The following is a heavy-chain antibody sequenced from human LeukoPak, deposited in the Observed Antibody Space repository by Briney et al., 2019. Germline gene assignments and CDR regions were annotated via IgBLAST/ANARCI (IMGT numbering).Heavy chain of an antibody. D-gene: IGHD3-22*01. CDR3: ACLTTADAFDI. CDR2: IYTSGST. J-gene: IGHJ3*02. Sequence: SETLSLTCTVSGGSIGSYYWRWIRQPAGKRLEWIGRIYTSGSTKYNSSLKSRVTTSVDTSKNQFSLKQRSVTAADTAVYYCACLTTADAFDIWGQGTMVTVSS. CDR1: GGSIGSYY. V-gene: IGHV4-4*07.